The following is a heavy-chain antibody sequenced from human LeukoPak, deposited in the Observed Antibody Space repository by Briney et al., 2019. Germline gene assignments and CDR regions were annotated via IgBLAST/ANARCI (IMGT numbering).Heavy chain of an antibody. Sequence: SETLSLTCTVSGGSISGYYWSWIRQPPGKGLEWIGYIYYSGSTNYNPSLKSRVTISVDTSKNQFSLKLNSVTATDTAVYYCARHYGPWGQGTLVTVSS. J-gene: IGHJ4*02. D-gene: IGHD3-10*01. V-gene: IGHV4-59*08. CDR3: ARHYGP. CDR2: IYYSGST. CDR1: GGSISGYY.